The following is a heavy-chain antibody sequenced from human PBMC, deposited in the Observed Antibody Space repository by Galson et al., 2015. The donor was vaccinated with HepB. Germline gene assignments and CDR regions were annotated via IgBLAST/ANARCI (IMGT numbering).Heavy chain of an antibody. CDR2: ISGSGSTI. CDR3: ARAGYDTSGYYHSTNYYYYMDV. CDR1: GFTFSDYF. D-gene: IGHD3-22*01. Sequence: SLRLSCAASGFTFSDYFMSWIRQAPGKGLEWISYISGSGSTIYYADSVKGRFTISRDNAKNSLYLQMNSLRADDTAVYYCARAGYDTSGYYHSTNYYYYMDVWAKGTTVTVSS. J-gene: IGHJ6*03. V-gene: IGHV3-11*01.